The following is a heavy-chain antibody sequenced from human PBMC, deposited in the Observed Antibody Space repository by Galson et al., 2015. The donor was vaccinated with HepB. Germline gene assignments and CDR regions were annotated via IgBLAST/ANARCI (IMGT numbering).Heavy chain of an antibody. CDR3: ARFLYYDSSAFYFDY. CDR1: GGSVTSSSYY. J-gene: IGHJ4*02. V-gene: IGHV4-39*01. Sequence: EILSLTCTVSGGSVTSSSYYWSWIRQSPGKGLEWIGSIHSSGTTFYNPSHKSRVTISGDASRMQFSLTLMSVTAADTATYFCARFLYYDSSAFYFDYWGQGALVTVSS. D-gene: IGHD3-22*01. CDR2: IHSSGTT.